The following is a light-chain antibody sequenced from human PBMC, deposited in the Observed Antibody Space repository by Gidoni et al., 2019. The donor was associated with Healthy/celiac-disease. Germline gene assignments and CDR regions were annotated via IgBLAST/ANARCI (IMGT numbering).Light chain of an antibody. CDR1: QSVLYSSNNQNY. CDR2: WAS. J-gene: IGKJ2*01. Sequence: DIVMTQSPDSLAVSLGERATINCKSSQSVLYSSNNQNYLAWYQQKPGHPPKLLIYWASTRESGVPDRFSGSGSGTDFTLTISSLQAEDVAVYYCQQYYSTPLTFGQGTKLEIK. CDR3: QQYYSTPLT. V-gene: IGKV4-1*01.